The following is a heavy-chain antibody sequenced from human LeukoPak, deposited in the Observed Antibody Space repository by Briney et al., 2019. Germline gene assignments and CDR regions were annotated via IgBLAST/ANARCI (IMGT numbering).Heavy chain of an antibody. CDR3: ARDLNWYCGFLFDY. CDR1: GGSISSYY. Sequence: PSETLSLTYTVSGGSISSYYRSWIRQPPGKGLEWIGRIYTSGSINYNPSLKSRVTMSVDTSKNQCSLKLSSVTAADTAVYCCARDLNWYCGFLFDYWSQGTLVTVSS. CDR2: IYTSGSI. J-gene: IGHJ4*02. D-gene: IGHD2-21*01. V-gene: IGHV4-4*07.